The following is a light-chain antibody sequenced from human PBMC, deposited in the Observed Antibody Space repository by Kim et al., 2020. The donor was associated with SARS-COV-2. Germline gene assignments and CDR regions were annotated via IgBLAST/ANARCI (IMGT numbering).Light chain of an antibody. CDR3: QAWDTGTAI. CDR1: RLGNKY. V-gene: IGLV3-1*01. J-gene: IGLJ1*01. Sequence: SVSPGQTANITCSGDRLGNKYVSWYQQKPGQSPLLVIYQDTKRPSGIPERFSGSNSGSTATLTISGTQTLDEADYYCQAWDTGTAIFGTGTKVTVL. CDR2: QDT.